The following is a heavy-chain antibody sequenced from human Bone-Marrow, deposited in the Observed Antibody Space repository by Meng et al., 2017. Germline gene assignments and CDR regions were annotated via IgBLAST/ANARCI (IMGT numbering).Heavy chain of an antibody. CDR2: ISFVGHFK. Sequence: GGSLRLSCAASGFHFTSYVLHWVRQAPGKGLEWVSLISFVGHFKYYADSVKGRFTVSRDNSMNIVYLQMNSLAAGDTALDDCASAPPPSLWFWFDFWGQGSLVTVSS. D-gene: IGHD3-10*01. CDR1: GFHFTSYV. J-gene: IGHJ4*02. CDR3: ASAPPPSLWFWFDF. V-gene: IGHV3-30*04.